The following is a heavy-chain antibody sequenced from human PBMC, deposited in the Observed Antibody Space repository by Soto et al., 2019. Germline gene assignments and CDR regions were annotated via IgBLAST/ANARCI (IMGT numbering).Heavy chain of an antibody. V-gene: IGHV3-23*01. CDR3: AKTLYYYDSSGYQ. Sequence: GGSLRLSCAASGFTFSSHWMSWVRQAPGKGLEWVSAISGSGGSTYYADSVKGRFTISRDNSKNTLYLQMNSLRAEDTAVYYCAKTLYYYDSSGYQWGQGTLVTVSS. J-gene: IGHJ4*02. CDR1: GFTFSSHW. D-gene: IGHD3-22*01. CDR2: ISGSGGST.